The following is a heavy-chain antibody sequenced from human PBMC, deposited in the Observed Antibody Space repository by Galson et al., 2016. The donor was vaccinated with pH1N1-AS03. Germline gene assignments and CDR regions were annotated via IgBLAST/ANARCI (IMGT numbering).Heavy chain of an antibody. D-gene: IGHD6-13*01. J-gene: IGHJ4*02. Sequence: LRLSCAASGFTFDDYGMTWVRQRPGKGLEWVSGINWDGGSTGYGDSVKGRFTISRDNAKNTLYLQMNGLRTDDTAVYYCANREKAATGQFDYWGQGTLVTVSS. CDR1: GFTFDDYG. CDR2: INWDGGST. V-gene: IGHV3-20*04. CDR3: ANREKAATGQFDY.